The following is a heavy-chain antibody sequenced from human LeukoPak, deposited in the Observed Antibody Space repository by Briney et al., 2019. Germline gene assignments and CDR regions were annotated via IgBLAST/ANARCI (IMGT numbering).Heavy chain of an antibody. Sequence: ASVKVSCKASGYTFTSYDINWVRQATGQGLEWVGWMNPNSGNTGYAQKFQGRVTITRNTSISTAYMELSSLRSEDTAVYYCARGVKHKQPGIQLWAQYYYYMDVWGKGTTVTVSS. V-gene: IGHV1-8*03. CDR2: MNPNSGNT. J-gene: IGHJ6*03. CDR3: ARGVKHKQPGIQLWAQYYYYMDV. CDR1: GYTFTSYD. D-gene: IGHD5-18*01.